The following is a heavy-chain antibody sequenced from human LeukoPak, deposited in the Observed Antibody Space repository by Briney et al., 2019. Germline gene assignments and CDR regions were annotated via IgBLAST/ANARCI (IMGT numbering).Heavy chain of an antibody. CDR1: GGSFSGYF. J-gene: IGHJ5*02. CDR2: INHSGST. CDR3: ANKKGLAP. Sequence: SETLSPTCAVYGGSFSGYFWSWIRQPPGKGLEWIGEINHSGSTNYNPSLKSRATMSVDTSKNQFSLKLTSVTAADTAVYYCANKKGLAPWGQGTLVTVSS. V-gene: IGHV4-34*01.